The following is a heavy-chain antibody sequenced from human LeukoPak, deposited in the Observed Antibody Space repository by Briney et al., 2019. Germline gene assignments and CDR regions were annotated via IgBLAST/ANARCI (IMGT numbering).Heavy chain of an antibody. V-gene: IGHV1-18*01. J-gene: IGHJ4*02. CDR3: ARDHTIFGLFDY. D-gene: IGHD3-9*01. CDR2: ISAHNGNI. Sequence: ASVTLSFTSSGSSFTTCGFNWVRQPHAQGNGRMGWISAHNGNINYSQKPHSRRTIITDTSTSAAYRELRSLRSDDAAVYYCARDHTIFGLFDYWGQGTLVTVSS. CDR1: GSSFTTCG.